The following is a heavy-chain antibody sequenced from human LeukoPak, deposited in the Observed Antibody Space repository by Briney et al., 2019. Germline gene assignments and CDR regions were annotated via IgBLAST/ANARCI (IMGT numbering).Heavy chain of an antibody. J-gene: IGHJ3*02. D-gene: IGHD3-10*01. CDR3: ARDSNIWFGDGAFDI. Sequence: SETLSLTCTVSGGSISSGSYYWSWIRQPAGKGLEWIGSIYYSGSTYYNPSLKSRVTISVDTSKNQFSLKLSSVTAADTAVYYCARDSNIWFGDGAFDIWGQGTMVTVSS. CDR1: GGSISSGSYY. CDR2: IYYSGST. V-gene: IGHV4-39*07.